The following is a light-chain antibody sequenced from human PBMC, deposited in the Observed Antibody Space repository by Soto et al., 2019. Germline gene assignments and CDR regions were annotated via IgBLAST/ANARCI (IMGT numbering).Light chain of an antibody. CDR2: SNN. V-gene: IGLV1-44*01. J-gene: IGLJ1*01. Sequence: SVLPQPPSVSGTPGQSVTISCSGSNSNIASNSVNWYQQLPGTAPKLLIYSNNQRPSGVPDRFSGSRSGTSASLAISGLQSEDEADYYCAAWDDSLSGFVFGGGTKVTVL. CDR1: NSNIASNS. CDR3: AAWDDSLSGFV.